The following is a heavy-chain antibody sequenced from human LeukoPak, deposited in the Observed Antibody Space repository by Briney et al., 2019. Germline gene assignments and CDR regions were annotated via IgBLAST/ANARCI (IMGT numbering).Heavy chain of an antibody. D-gene: IGHD3-22*01. J-gene: IGHJ3*02. CDR3: ASARYYYDSSGYYYSGLDAFDI. Sequence: ALVKVSCKASGYTFTGYYMHWVRQAPGQGLEWMGWINPNSGGTNYAQKFQGRVTMTRDTSISTAYMELSRLRSDDTAVYYCASARYYYDSSGYYYSGLDAFDIWGQGTMVTVSS. CDR1: GYTFTGYY. V-gene: IGHV1-2*02. CDR2: INPNSGGT.